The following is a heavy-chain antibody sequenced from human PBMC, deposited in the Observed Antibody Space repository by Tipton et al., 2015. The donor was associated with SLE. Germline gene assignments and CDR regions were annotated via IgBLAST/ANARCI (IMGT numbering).Heavy chain of an antibody. CDR2: IYYSGNT. CDR3: ARGDYYSWFDP. CDR1: GGSISSGAYL. V-gene: IGHV4-61*08. D-gene: IGHD3-10*01. Sequence: TLSLTCTVSGGSISSGAYLWSWIRQHPGRGLEWIGYIYYSGNTVYNPSLKSRVTISVDTSKNQFSLKLSSVTAADTAVYYCARGDYYSWFDPWGQGTRVTVSS. J-gene: IGHJ5*02.